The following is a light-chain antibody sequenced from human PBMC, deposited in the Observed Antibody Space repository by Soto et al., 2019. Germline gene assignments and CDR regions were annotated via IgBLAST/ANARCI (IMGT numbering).Light chain of an antibody. CDR3: QQYHNWPIT. CDR1: QSVSSN. V-gene: IGKV3-15*01. Sequence: IVVARSPATLSVSPGERAPLPWRASQSVSSNLAWHQQKPGQAPRILMYDASTRATGIPARFSGSGSGTEFTLTISSLQSEDFAVYYCQQYHNWPITFGQGTRREIK. CDR2: DAS. J-gene: IGKJ5*01.